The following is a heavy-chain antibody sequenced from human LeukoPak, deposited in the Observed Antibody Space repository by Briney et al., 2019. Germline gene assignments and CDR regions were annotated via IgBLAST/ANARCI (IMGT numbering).Heavy chain of an antibody. CDR3: ARNYYYDSTRLYYFDY. D-gene: IGHD3-22*01. CDR1: GFTFSSYG. V-gene: IGHV3-33*01. CDR2: IWYDGSNK. J-gene: IGHJ4*02. Sequence: GGSLRLSCAASGFTFSSYGMHWVRQALGKGLEWVAVIWYDGSNKYYADSVKGRFTISRDNSKNTLYLQMNSLRAEDTSVYYCARNYYYDSTRLYYFDYWGQGTLVTVSS.